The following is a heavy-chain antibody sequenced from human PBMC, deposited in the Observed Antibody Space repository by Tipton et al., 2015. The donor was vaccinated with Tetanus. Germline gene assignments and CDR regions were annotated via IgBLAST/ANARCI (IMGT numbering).Heavy chain of an antibody. Sequence: TLSLTCTVSGGSISSSRYYWGWIRQPPGKGLEWFGSIYYDGSAYYNPSLKSRVTISVDTSKNQFSLKLSSVTAADTAVYYCARTGPVAGTVRDAFDIWGQGTMVTVSS. V-gene: IGHV4-39*01. D-gene: IGHD6-19*01. J-gene: IGHJ3*02. CDR1: GGSISSSRYY. CDR3: ARTGPVAGTVRDAFDI. CDR2: IYYDGSA.